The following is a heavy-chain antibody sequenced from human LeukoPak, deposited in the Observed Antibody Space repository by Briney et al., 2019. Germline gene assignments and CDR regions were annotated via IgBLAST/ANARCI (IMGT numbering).Heavy chain of an antibody. J-gene: IGHJ4*02. CDR2: IYYSGST. Sequence: SETLSLTCTVSGGSISSYYWSWIRQPPGKGLEWIGYIYYSGSTNYNPSLKSRVTISVDTSKNQFSLKLSSVTAADTAVYYCARVVRFLEWFDADYWGQGTLVTVSS. CDR1: GGSISSYY. V-gene: IGHV4-59*12. D-gene: IGHD3-3*01. CDR3: ARVVRFLEWFDADY.